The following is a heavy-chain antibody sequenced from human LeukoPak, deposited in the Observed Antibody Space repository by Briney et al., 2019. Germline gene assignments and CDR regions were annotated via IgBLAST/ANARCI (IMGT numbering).Heavy chain of an antibody. J-gene: IGHJ4*02. Sequence: SETLSLTCAVSGGSISDNYWDWIRQPPGKGLEWIGFIHSSGSTHYSPSLESRITMSVDMSKNQFSLKLTSVTAADTAVYFCARHHRSGNGGTFFGHWGRGTLVTVSS. V-gene: IGHV4-59*08. CDR3: ARHHRSGNGGTFFGH. CDR1: GGSISDNY. CDR2: IHSSGST. D-gene: IGHD3-22*01.